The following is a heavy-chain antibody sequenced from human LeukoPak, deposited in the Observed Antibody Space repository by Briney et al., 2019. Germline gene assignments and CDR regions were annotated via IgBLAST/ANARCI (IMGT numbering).Heavy chain of an antibody. V-gene: IGHV3-30*18. J-gene: IGHJ4*02. CDR1: GFTFSSYG. Sequence: GRSLRLSCAASGFTFSSYGMHWVRQAPGKGPEWVAVISYDGSNKYYADSVKGRFTISRDNSKNTLYLQMNSLRAEDTAVYYCAKDGIWGQGTLVTVSS. CDR3: AKDGI. CDR2: ISYDGSNK. D-gene: IGHD1-26*01.